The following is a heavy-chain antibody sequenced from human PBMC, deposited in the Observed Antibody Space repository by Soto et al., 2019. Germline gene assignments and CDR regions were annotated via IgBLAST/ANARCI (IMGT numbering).Heavy chain of an antibody. Sequence: GGSLRFSCAASGFAFSNYGMHWVGQAPGKGLEWVAVTSYDGSNTYYADSVKGRFTISRDNSDNTLYLQMNSLRAEGTAVYYCARQEVEFYYFDYWGQGTPVTVSS. D-gene: IGHD1-1*01. CDR3: ARQEVEFYYFDY. CDR2: TSYDGSNT. CDR1: GFAFSNYG. J-gene: IGHJ4*02. V-gene: IGHV3-30-3*01.